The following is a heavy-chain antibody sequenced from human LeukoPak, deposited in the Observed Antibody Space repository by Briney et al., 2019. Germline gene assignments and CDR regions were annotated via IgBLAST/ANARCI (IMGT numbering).Heavy chain of an antibody. J-gene: IGHJ3*02. CDR3: ANLVGGGGNSVRGLAFDI. D-gene: IGHD4-23*01. CDR1: GFSLSSYW. Sequence: GGSLRLSCAASGFSLSSYWMHWVRQVPGKGLVWVSCIDGDGSTTKYADSVKGRFTISRDNAKNTLYLQMNSLRAEDTAVYYCANLVGGGGNSVRGLAFDIWGQGTKVSVSS. CDR2: IDGDGSTT. V-gene: IGHV3-74*01.